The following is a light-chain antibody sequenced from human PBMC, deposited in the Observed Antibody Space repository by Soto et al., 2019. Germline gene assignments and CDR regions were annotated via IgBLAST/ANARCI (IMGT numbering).Light chain of an antibody. CDR3: SSYTSSSTLFYV. V-gene: IGLV2-14*01. J-gene: IGLJ1*01. CDR1: SSDVGGYNY. CDR2: DVS. Sequence: QSVLNQPASVSGSPGQSITISCTGTSSDVGGYNYVSWYQQHPGKAPKLMIYDVSNRPSGVSNRFSGSKSGNTASLTISGLQAEVEADYYCSSYTSSSTLFYVFGTGTKVTVL.